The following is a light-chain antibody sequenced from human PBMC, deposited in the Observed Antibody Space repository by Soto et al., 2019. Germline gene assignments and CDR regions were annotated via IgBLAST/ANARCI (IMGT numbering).Light chain of an antibody. Sequence: QSVLTQPASVSGSPGQLITISCTGTRSDIGSYNSIAWYQQHPGKAPRVMIFEVTKRPSGISNRFSGSKSGSTASLTISGLQAEDEADYFCFSYAGSSTWVFGGGTKVTVL. V-gene: IGLV2-23*02. CDR3: FSYAGSSTWV. CDR1: RSDIGSYNS. J-gene: IGLJ3*02. CDR2: EVT.